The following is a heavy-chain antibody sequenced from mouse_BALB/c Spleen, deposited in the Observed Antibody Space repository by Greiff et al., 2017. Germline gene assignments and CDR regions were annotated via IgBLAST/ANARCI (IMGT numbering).Heavy chain of an antibody. J-gene: IGHJ2*01. CDR1: GFNIKDYY. Sequence: VQLQQSGAELVRSGASVKLSCTASGFNIKDYYMHWVKQRPEQGLEWIGWIDPENGDTEYAPKFQGKATMTADTSSNTAYLQLSSLTSEDTAVYYCTRDDYDYFDYWGQGTTLTVSS. V-gene: IGHV14-4*02. D-gene: IGHD2-4*01. CDR2: IDPENGDT. CDR3: TRDDYDYFDY.